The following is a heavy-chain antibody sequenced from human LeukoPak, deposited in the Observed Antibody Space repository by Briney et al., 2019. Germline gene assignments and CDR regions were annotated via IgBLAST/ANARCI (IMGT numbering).Heavy chain of an antibody. CDR1: GFTFSNYD. J-gene: IGHJ4*02. V-gene: IGHV3-66*01. CDR3: ARGHSYSSGWYGEYYFDY. Sequence: GGSLRLSCAASGFTFSNYDMSWVRQAPGKGLEWVSVIYSGGSTYYADSVKGRFTISRDNSKNTLYLQMNSLRAEDTAVYYCARGHSYSSGWYGEYYFDYWGQGTLVTVSS. CDR2: IYSGGST. D-gene: IGHD6-19*01.